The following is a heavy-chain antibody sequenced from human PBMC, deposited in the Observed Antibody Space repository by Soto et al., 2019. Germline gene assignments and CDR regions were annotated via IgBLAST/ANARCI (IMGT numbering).Heavy chain of an antibody. CDR2: IYPGDSET. V-gene: IGHV5-51*01. CDR3: ARRVGTWPFHFDY. CDR1: GYRFTNYW. J-gene: IGHJ4*02. Sequence: GESLKISCEGSGYRFTNYWIGWVRQMPGKGLEWMGIIYPGDSETRYSPSFEGRVTISVDTSINTAYVQWGSLQASDTAIYYCARRVGTWPFHFDYWGQGTLVTVSS.